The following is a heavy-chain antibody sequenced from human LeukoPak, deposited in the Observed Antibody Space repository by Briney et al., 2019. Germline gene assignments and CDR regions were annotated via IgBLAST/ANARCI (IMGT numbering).Heavy chain of an antibody. V-gene: IGHV1-8*01. D-gene: IGHD1-26*01. CDR3: ARGDELSLDV. Sequence: ASVKVSCKASGYTFTSYDINWVTQDTGQGLEWMGWMNPNSGNTGYAQKFQGRVTITRNTSISTAYMELSSLRSEDTAVYYCARGDELSLDVWGKGTTVTVSS. CDR2: MNPNSGNT. CDR1: GYTFTSYD. J-gene: IGHJ6*04.